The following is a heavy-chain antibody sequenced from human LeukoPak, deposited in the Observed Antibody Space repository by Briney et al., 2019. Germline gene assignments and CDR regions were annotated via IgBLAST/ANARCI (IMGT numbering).Heavy chain of an antibody. CDR1: GGSISSYY. CDR3: AKVAKYYYGPETYFFFEH. Sequence: KPSETLSLTCTVSGGSISSYYWSWIRQPPGKGLEWIGYIYYSGSTNYNPSLKSRVTISVDTSKNQFSLKLSSVTAADTAVYYCAKVAKYYYGPETYFFFEHWGQGTLVTVSS. V-gene: IGHV4-59*12. D-gene: IGHD3-10*01. CDR2: IYYSGST. J-gene: IGHJ4*02.